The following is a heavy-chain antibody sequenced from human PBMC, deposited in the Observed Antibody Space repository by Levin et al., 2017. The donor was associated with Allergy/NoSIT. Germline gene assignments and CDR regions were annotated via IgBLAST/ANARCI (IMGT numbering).Heavy chain of an antibody. Sequence: LSLTCAASGFTFSSYAMSWVRQAPGKGLEWVSGISGSGGSTYYADSVKGRFTISRDNSKNTLYLQMNSLRAKDTAVYYCAKRDGGSYSAIDYWGQGTLVTVSS. CDR3: AKRDGGSYSAIDY. CDR2: ISGSGGST. V-gene: IGHV3-23*01. CDR1: GFTFSSYA. J-gene: IGHJ4*02. D-gene: IGHD1-26*01.